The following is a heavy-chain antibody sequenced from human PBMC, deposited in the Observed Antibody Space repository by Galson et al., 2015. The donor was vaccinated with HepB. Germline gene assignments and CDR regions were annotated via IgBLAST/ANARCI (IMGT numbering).Heavy chain of an antibody. J-gene: IGHJ4*02. D-gene: IGHD4-23*01. Sequence: SLRLSCAASGFTFSSYAMSWVRQAPGEGLEWVSAISAGGGTTYYADSVKGRFTISRDNSKNTLFLEMNSLRAEDTAMYHCARGGNSVTAGIDYWGQGTLVTVSS. CDR1: GFTFSSYA. CDR3: ARGGNSVTAGIDY. CDR2: ISAGGGTT. V-gene: IGHV3-23*01.